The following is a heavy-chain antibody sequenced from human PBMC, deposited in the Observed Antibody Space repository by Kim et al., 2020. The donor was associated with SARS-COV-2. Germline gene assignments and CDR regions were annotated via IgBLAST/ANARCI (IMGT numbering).Heavy chain of an antibody. Sequence: SETLSLTCTVSGVSISPFYWNWIRQPPGKALEWIGYVHYTGSTDYNPSLKSRVTIAVDTSKNQFSLRVTSVTAADTAVYYCARGDGYNAYWGQGTLVTVSS. D-gene: IGHD5-12*01. J-gene: IGHJ4*02. CDR2: VHYTGST. CDR1: GVSISPFY. CDR3: ARGDGYNAY. V-gene: IGHV4-59*13.